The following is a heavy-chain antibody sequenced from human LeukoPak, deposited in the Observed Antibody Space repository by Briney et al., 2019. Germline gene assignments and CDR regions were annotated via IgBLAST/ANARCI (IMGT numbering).Heavy chain of an antibody. CDR3: ARLRSPRWFDP. V-gene: IGHV5-51*01. J-gene: IGHJ5*02. Sequence: GESLKISCQGSGYSFTNNWIGWVRQMPGKGLEWMGIIYPGDSDTRYSPSFQGQVTISADKSISTAYLQWSSLKASDTAMYYCARLRSPRWFDPWGQGTLVTVSS. CDR1: GYSFTNNW. CDR2: IYPGDSDT. D-gene: IGHD1-26*01.